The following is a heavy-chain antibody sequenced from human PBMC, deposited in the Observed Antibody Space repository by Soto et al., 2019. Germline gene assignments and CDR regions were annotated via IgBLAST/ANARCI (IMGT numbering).Heavy chain of an antibody. J-gene: IGHJ4*02. CDR2: TYYRSKWYN. Sequence: SQTLSLTCAISGDSVSSNSAAWNWIRQSPSRGLEWLGRTYYRSKWYNDYAVSVKSRITINPDTSKNQFSLQLNSVTPEDTAVYYCARDHQGRDQQPGYYFDYWGQGTLVTVSS. V-gene: IGHV6-1*01. CDR1: GDSVSSNSAA. CDR3: ARDHQGRDQQPGYYFDY. D-gene: IGHD6-13*01.